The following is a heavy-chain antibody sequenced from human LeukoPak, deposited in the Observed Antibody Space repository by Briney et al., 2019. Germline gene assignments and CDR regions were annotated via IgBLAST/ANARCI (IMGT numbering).Heavy chain of an antibody. D-gene: IGHD2-15*01. V-gene: IGHV4-39*07. CDR1: GGSISSSSYY. CDR3: ARDSSRDIVVVVAAGLYDY. J-gene: IGHJ4*02. CDR2: IYYSGST. Sequence: SETLSLTCTVSGGSISSSSYYWGWIRQPPGKGLEWIGSIYYSGSTYYNPSLKSRVTISVDTSKNQFSLKLSSVTAADTAVYYCARDSSRDIVVVVAAGLYDYWGQGTLVTVSS.